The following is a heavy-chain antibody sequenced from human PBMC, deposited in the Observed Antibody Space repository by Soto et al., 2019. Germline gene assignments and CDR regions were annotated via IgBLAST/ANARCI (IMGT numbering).Heavy chain of an antibody. CDR3: ARISTYYYGSASGFDP. J-gene: IGHJ5*02. CDR2: IYYSGST. Sequence: SETLSLTCTVSGGSISSYYWSWIRQPPGKGLEWIGYIYYSGSTNYNPSLKSRVTISVDTSKNQFSLKLSSVTAADTAVYYCARISTYYYGSASGFDPWGQGTPVTVSS. D-gene: IGHD3-10*01. CDR1: GGSISSYY. V-gene: IGHV4-59*01.